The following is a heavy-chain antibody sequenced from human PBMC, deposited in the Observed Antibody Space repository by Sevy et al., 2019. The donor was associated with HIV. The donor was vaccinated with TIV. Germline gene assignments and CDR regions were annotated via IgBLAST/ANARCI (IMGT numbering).Heavy chain of an antibody. Sequence: GGSLRLSCAASGFTFSDYYMSWIRQAPGKGLEWVSYISRSGSTINYAHSVKGRFTISRDNAKNSLYLQINSLRAEDTVVYYCARENTMIEEPGWFDPWGQGTLVTVSS. J-gene: IGHJ5*02. CDR3: ARENTMIEEPGWFDP. CDR2: ISRSGSTI. CDR1: GFTFSDYY. D-gene: IGHD3-22*01. V-gene: IGHV3-11*01.